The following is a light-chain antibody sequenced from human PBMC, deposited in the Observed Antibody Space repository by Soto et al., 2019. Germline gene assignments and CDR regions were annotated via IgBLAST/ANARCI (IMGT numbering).Light chain of an antibody. CDR3: MQALQTPLT. CDR2: LGS. CDR1: QSLLHRNGYNY. J-gene: IGKJ4*01. V-gene: IGKV2-28*01. Sequence: DIVMTQSPLSLPVTPGEPASISCRSSQSLLHRNGYNYVDWYLQKPGQSPQLLIHLGSNRAPGVPDRFSGSGSGTDFTLKISRVEAEDVGVYYCMQALQTPLTFGGGTKVDIK.